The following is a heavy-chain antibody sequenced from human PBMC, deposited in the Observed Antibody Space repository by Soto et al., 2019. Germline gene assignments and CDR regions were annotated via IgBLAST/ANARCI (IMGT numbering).Heavy chain of an antibody. Sequence: PGGSLRLSCIASGFTFSNAWINWVRQAPGKGLEWVGRIKSKTHGGTTDHAAPVKGRFAISRDDSENLAYMEMNSLRIEDTAVYYCSTDSYTDLTVVRLDNWGHGTLVTVPS. CDR3: STDSYTDLTVVRLDN. D-gene: IGHD3-16*01. CDR1: GFTFSNAW. V-gene: IGHV3-15*07. J-gene: IGHJ4*03. CDR2: IKSKTHGGTT.